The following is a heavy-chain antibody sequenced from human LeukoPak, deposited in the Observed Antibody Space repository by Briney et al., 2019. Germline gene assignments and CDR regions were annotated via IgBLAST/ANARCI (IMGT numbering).Heavy chain of an antibody. Sequence: GGSLRLSCAASGPTFSDYYMSWIRQAPGKGLEWLSYINIGGTNTHYADSVKGRFTISRDNAKKSLYLEMTNLRAEDTAVYYCATDGAGFDTWGQGVLVTVSS. V-gene: IGHV3-11*01. J-gene: IGHJ5*02. CDR3: ATDGAGFDT. CDR2: INIGGTNT. CDR1: GPTFSDYY.